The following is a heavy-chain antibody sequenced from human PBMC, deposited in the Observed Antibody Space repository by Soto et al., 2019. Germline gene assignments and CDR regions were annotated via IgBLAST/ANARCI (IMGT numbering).Heavy chain of an antibody. J-gene: IGHJ1*01. D-gene: IGHD3-3*01. CDR1: GFTFSSYA. V-gene: IGHV3-23*01. Sequence: EVQLLESGGGLVQPGGSLRLSCAASGFTFSSYAMSWVRQAPGKGLEWVSAISGSGGSTYYADSVKGRFTISRDNSKKTLYLQMNSLRAEDTAVYYCAKDRDTIFGVVMPFQHWGQGTLVTVSS. CDR2: ISGSGGST. CDR3: AKDRDTIFGVVMPFQH.